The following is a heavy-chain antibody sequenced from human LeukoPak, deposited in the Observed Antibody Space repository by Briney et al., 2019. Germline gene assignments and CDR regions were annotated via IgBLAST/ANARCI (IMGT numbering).Heavy chain of an antibody. CDR2: INPNSGGT. J-gene: IGHJ5*02. D-gene: IGHD2-2*01. CDR3: ARDLLLEYCSSTSCSSFDP. CDR1: GYTFTGYY. Sequence: GASVKVSCKASGYTFTGYYMHWVRQAPGQGLEWMGWINPNSGGTNYAQKFQGRVTMTRDTSISTAYMELSRLRSDDTAVYYCARDLLLEYCSSTSCSSFDPWGQGTLVTVSS. V-gene: IGHV1-2*02.